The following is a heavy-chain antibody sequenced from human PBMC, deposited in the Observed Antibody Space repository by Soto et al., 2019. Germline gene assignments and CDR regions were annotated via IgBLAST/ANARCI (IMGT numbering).Heavy chain of an antibody. J-gene: IGHJ4*02. D-gene: IGHD3-22*01. CDR2: IGSSDNII. Sequence: LRLSCAASGFTFSDYYMSWIRQAPGKGLEWVSYIGSSDNIIYYADSVKGRFTISRDNTKNSLYLQMNSLRAEDTAVYYCARDLGYYESSGYFDYWGQGTLVTVSS. CDR3: ARDLGYYESSGYFDY. CDR1: GFTFSDYY. V-gene: IGHV3-11*01.